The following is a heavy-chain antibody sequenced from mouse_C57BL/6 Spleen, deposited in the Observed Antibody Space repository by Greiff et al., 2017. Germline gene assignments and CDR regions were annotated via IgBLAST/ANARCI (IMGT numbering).Heavy chain of an antibody. CDR2: ISSGGDYI. Sequence: EVNVVESGEGLVKPGGSLKLSCAASGFTFSSYAMSWVRQTPEKRLEWVAYISSGGDYIYYADTVKGRFTISRDNARNTLYLQMSSLKSEDTAMYYCTREYYGSSFDYWGQGTTLTVSS. CDR1: GFTFSSYA. V-gene: IGHV5-9-1*02. J-gene: IGHJ2*01. D-gene: IGHD1-1*01. CDR3: TREYYGSSFDY.